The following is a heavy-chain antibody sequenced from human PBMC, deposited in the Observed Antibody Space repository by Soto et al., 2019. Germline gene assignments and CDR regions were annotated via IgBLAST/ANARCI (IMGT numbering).Heavy chain of an antibody. J-gene: IGHJ3*02. D-gene: IGHD2-15*01. Sequence: ASVKVSCKASGYTFTSYYMHWVRQAPGQGLEWMGIINPSGGSTSYAQKFQGRVTMTRDTSTSTVYMELSSLRSEDTAVYYCARVFCSGGRSSFWVFNIWGQGTMVTV. CDR1: GYTFTSYY. CDR3: ARVFCSGGRSSFWVFNI. CDR2: INPSGGST. V-gene: IGHV1-46*03.